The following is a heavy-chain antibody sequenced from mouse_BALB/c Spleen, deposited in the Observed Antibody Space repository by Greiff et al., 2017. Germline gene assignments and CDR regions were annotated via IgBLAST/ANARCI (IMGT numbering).Heavy chain of an antibody. J-gene: IGHJ4*01. Sequence: EVQLQQSGPELVKPGASMKISCKASGYSFTGYTMNWVKQSHGKNLEWIGLINPYNGGTSYNQKFKGKATLTVDKSSSTAYMELLSLTSEDSAVYYCARGGLRLPASYYAMDYWGQGTSVTVSS. CDR3: ARGGLRLPASYYAMDY. D-gene: IGHD1-2*01. CDR2: INPYNGGT. CDR1: GYSFTGYT. V-gene: IGHV1-18*01.